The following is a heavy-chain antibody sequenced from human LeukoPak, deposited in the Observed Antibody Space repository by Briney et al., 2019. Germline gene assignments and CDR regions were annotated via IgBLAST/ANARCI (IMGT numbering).Heavy chain of an antibody. V-gene: IGHV3-23*01. J-gene: IGHJ3*02. D-gene: IGHD5-18*01. CDR2: ISGSGSKT. CDR3: VKEPRGYSFSFDI. CDR1: GFTFSTCA. Sequence: GGSLRLSCAASGFTFSTCAINWVRQAPGKGLEWVSAISGSGSKTFYADFVKGRFTISRDNPKNTLYLQMNSLRPEDTAVYYCVKEPRGYSFSFDIWGQGTMVTVSS.